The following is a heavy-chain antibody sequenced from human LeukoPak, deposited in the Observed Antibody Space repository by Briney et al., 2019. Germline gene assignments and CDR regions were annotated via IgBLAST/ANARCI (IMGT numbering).Heavy chain of an antibody. V-gene: IGHV1-2*02. J-gene: IGHJ4*02. Sequence: SLKVSCKASGYTFTGYYMQCVRHAPRQGLEWMGWINPNSGGTNYAQKFQGRVTMTRDTSISTAYMELSRLRSDDTAVYYCARLDENSHYWGQGTLVTVSS. CDR2: INPNSGGT. CDR3: ARLDENSHY. CDR1: GYTFTGYY.